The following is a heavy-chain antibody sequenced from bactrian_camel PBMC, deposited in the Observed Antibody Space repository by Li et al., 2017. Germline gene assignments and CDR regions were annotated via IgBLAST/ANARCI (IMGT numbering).Heavy chain of an antibody. V-gene: IGHV3S53*01. Sequence: HVQLVESGGGLVQPGGSLRLSCVASGVTSTSVSMAWFRQAPGEERGAVAGRDSYGSTTYADSVKGRFTISQANTKNTAYLQMNDLKPEDTAVYYCAADTGHIQRLGIFPCGTRLTENGYWGQGTQVTVS. CDR1: GVTSTSVS. J-gene: IGHJ6*01. CDR3: AADTGHIQRLGIFPCGTRLTENGY. D-gene: IGHD5*01. CDR2: RDSYGST.